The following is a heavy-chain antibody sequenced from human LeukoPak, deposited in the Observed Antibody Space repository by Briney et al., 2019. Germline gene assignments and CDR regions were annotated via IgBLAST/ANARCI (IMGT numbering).Heavy chain of an antibody. CDR2: IKEDGSEK. Sequence: GGSLRLSCAASGFTFSSYWMTWVRQAPGEGLEWMADIKEDGSEKYYVDSVKGRFTISRDNAKNSLFLQMNSLRAEDTAVYFCARFYYDSGGPFDSWGQGTLVTVSS. J-gene: IGHJ4*02. V-gene: IGHV3-7*01. D-gene: IGHD3-22*01. CDR3: ARFYYDSGGPFDS. CDR1: GFTFSSYW.